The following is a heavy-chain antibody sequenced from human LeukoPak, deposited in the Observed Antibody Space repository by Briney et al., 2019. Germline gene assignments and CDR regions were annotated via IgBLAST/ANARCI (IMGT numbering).Heavy chain of an antibody. CDR1: GGSISSYC. D-gene: IGHD3-16*01. J-gene: IGHJ6*02. CDR3: ARGGGHRGALYYYYGMDV. V-gene: IGHV4-59*01. Sequence: PSETLSLTCTVSGGSISSYCWSWIRQPPGKGLEWIGYIYYSGSTNYNPSLKSRVTISVDTSKNQFSLKLSSVTAADTAVYYCARGGGHRGALYYYYGMDVWGQGTTVTVSS. CDR2: IYYSGST.